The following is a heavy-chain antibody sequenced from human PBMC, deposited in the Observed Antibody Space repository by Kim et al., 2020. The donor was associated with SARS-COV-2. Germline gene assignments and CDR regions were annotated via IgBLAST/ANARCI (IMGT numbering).Heavy chain of an antibody. CDR3: AKRARITMVRGVRGDDYYGMKV. CDR2: IIGSGGST. D-gene: IGHD3-10*01. CDR1: GFTFSSYA. V-gene: IGHV3-23*01. Sequence: GGSLRLSCAASGFTFSSYAMSWVRQAPAKGLEGCSAIIGSGGSTYYADSVKGRFTISRDNSKNTLYLQMNCLRVEDTAVYYCAKRARITMVRGVRGDDYYGMKVWGQGPSVPVPS. J-gene: IGHJ6*02.